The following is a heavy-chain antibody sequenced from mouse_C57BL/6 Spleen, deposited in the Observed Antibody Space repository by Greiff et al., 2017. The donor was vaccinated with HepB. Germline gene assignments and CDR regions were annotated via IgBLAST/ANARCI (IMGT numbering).Heavy chain of an antibody. CDR2: ISSGGDYI. D-gene: IGHD1-1*01. V-gene: IGHV5-9-1*02. Sequence: EVHLVESGEGLVKPGGSLKLSCAASGFTFSSYAMSWVRQTPEKRLEWVAYISSGGDYIYYADTVKGRFTISRDNARNTLYLQMSSLKSEDTAMYYCTKAYYCGSSPYYFDYWGQGTTLTVSS. CDR1: GFTFSSYA. J-gene: IGHJ2*01. CDR3: TKAYYCGSSPYYFDY.